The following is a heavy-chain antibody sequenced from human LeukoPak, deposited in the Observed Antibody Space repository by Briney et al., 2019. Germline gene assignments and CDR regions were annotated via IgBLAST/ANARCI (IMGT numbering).Heavy chain of an antibody. V-gene: IGHV4-59*01. J-gene: IGHJ4*02. CDR3: ARYAVVQLAFDY. CDR1: GGSISSYY. CDR2: IYYSGST. Sequence: SETLSLTCTVSGGSISSYYWSWIRQPPGKGLEWIGYIYYSGSTNYNPSLKSRVTISVDTSKNQLSLKLSSVTAADTAVYYCARYAVVQLAFDYWGQGTLVTVSS. D-gene: IGHD6-13*01.